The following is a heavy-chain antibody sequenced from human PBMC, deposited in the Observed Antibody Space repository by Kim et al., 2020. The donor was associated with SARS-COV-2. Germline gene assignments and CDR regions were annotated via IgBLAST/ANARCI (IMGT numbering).Heavy chain of an antibody. Sequence: ASVKVSCKASGYTFTSYDINWVRQATGQGLEWMGWMNPNSGNTGYAQKFQGRVTMTRNTSISTAYMELSSLRSEDTAVYYCARGRYVWGSYYFDYWGQGTLVTVSS. CDR2: MNPNSGNT. J-gene: IGHJ4*02. D-gene: IGHD3-16*01. V-gene: IGHV1-8*01. CDR3: ARGRYVWGSYYFDY. CDR1: GYTFTSYD.